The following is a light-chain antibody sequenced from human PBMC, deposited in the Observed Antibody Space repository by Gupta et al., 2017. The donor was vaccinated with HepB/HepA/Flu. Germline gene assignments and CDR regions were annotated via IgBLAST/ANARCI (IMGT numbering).Light chain of an antibody. CDR1: SGHSSSA. CDR2: LNSDGSH. J-gene: IGLJ2*01. Sequence: QLVLTHSPSASASLGASVKLTCTLSSGHSSSAIAWHQQQPEKGPRYLMKLNSDGSHSKGDGCPDRFSGSSSGADRYLTISSLQSEDEADYYCQTWGTGIPVFGGGTKLTVL. CDR3: QTWGTGIPV. V-gene: IGLV4-69*01.